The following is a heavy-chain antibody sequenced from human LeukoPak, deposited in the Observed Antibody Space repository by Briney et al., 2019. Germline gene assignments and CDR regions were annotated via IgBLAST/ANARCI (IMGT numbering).Heavy chain of an antibody. J-gene: IGHJ4*02. CDR3: ARGSTLIRGFDY. D-gene: IGHD3-10*01. CDR1: GGSISSGGYY. CDR2: IFYSGSA. V-gene: IGHV4-31*03. Sequence: NASETLSLTCTVSGGSISSGGYYWNWIRQHPEKSLEWIGYIFYSGSAYYNPSLKSRVTISVDTSKNQFSLKLSSVTAADTAVYYCARGSTLIRGFDYWGQGTLVTVSS.